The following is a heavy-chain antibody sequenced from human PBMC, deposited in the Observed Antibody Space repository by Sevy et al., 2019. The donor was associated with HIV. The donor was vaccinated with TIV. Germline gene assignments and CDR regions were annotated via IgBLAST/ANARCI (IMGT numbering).Heavy chain of an antibody. Sequence: ASVKVSCKASGGTFSSYAISWVRQAPGQGLEWMGGIIPIFGTANYAQKFQGRVTITADESTSTAYMELSSLGSEDTAVYYCARGKNCSGGSCYDGMDVWGQGTTVTVSS. J-gene: IGHJ6*02. CDR3: ARGKNCSGGSCYDGMDV. CDR1: GGTFSSYA. D-gene: IGHD2-15*01. V-gene: IGHV1-69*13. CDR2: IIPIFGTA.